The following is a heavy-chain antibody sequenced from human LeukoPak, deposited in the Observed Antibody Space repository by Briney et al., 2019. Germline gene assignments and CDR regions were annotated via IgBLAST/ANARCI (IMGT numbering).Heavy chain of an antibody. D-gene: IGHD1-1*01. CDR3: NRGLEPSTGPDY. CDR1: GFAFGDYA. CDR2: IRRKGSGGTP. J-gene: IGHJ4*02. V-gene: IGHV3-49*03. Sequence: GGSLRLSCTASGFAFGDYAMSWFRQAPGKGLEWVRFIRRKGSGGTPEYAASVKGRFTISRDDSKSLAYLQMNSLKTEDTAVYYCNRGLEPSTGPDYWGQGTLVTVSS.